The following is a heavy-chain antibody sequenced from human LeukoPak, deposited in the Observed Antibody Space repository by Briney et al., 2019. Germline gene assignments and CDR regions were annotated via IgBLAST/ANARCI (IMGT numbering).Heavy chain of an antibody. J-gene: IGHJ5*02. CDR3: ARVLPEGQFLGWLKWFDP. D-gene: IGHD3-3*01. CDR1: GYTFTGYY. CDR2: IHPNSGGT. Sequence: GASVKVSCKASGYTFTGYYIHWVRQAPGQRLEWMGWIHPNSGGTNYTQKFQGRVTMPKDTSISTAYMELGRLRSDDTAVYYCARVLPEGQFLGWLKWFDPWGQGTLVTVSS. V-gene: IGHV1-2*02.